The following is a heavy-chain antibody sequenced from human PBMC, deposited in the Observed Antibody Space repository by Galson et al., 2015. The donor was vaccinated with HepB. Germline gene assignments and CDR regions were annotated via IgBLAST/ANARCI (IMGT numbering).Heavy chain of an antibody. Sequence: SLRLSCAASGITFSRYDMTWVRQASGKGLEWVSTVSGWGDSTSYADSVKGRFTISRDNSKNTLYLQMNSLRAEDTALYHCARGVGATRSLDYWGQGTLVTVSS. CDR3: ARGVGATRSLDY. CDR2: VSGWGDST. D-gene: IGHD1-26*01. CDR1: GITFSRYD. J-gene: IGHJ4*02. V-gene: IGHV3-23*01.